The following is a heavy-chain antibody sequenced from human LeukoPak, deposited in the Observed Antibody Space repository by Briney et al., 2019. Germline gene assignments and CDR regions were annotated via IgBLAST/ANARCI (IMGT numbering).Heavy chain of an antibody. V-gene: IGHV4-59*01. CDR1: SASINSYY. Sequence: SETLSLTCTVSSASINSYYWSWIRQPPGKGLEWIGYIYYSGSTNYNPSLKSRVTISVDTSKNQFSLKLSSVTAADTAVYYCARGVVIAPQTFDYWGQGTLVTVSS. CDR3: ARGVVIAPQTFDY. CDR2: IYYSGST. J-gene: IGHJ4*02. D-gene: IGHD2-21*01.